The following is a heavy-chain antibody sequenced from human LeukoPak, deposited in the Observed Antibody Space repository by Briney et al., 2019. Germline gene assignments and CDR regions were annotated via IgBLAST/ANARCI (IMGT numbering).Heavy chain of an antibody. CDR2: ISAYNGNT. J-gene: IGHJ3*02. Sequence: GASVKVSCKASGYTFINYDISWVRQAPGQGLELMGWISAYNGNTNYAQKLQGRVTMTTDTSTSTAYMEPRSLRSDDSAVYYCARDFNWSGGSRHGDAFDIWGQGTMVTVSS. CDR1: GYTFINYD. V-gene: IGHV1-18*01. CDR3: ARDFNWSGGSRHGDAFDI. D-gene: IGHD1-26*01.